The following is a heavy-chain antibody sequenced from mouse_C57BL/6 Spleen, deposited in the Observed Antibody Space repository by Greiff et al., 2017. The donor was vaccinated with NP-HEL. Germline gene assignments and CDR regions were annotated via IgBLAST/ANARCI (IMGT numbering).Heavy chain of an antibody. CDR1: GFTFSDYG. Sequence: DVKLVESGGGLVKPGGSLKLSCAASGFTFSDYGMHWVRQAPEKGLEWVAYISSGSSTIYYADTVKGRFTISRDNAKNTLFLQMTSLRSEDTAMYYCARVWSYYAMDYWGQGTSVTVSS. V-gene: IGHV5-17*01. J-gene: IGHJ4*01. CDR3: ARVWSYYAMDY. CDR2: ISSGSSTI.